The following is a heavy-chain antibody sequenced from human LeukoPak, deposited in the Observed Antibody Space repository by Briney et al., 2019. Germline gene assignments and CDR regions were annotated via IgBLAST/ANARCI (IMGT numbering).Heavy chain of an antibody. D-gene: IGHD3-22*01. CDR3: TTDLKYYYDSSGSYFDY. CDR2: IKSKTDGGTT. Sequence: GRSLRLSCAASGFTFGNAWMSWVRQAPGKGLEWVGRIKSKTDGGTTDYAAPVKGRFTISRDDSKNTLYLQMNSLKTEDTAVYYCTTDLKYYYDSSGSYFDYWGQGTLVTVSS. CDR1: GFTFGNAW. J-gene: IGHJ4*02. V-gene: IGHV3-15*01.